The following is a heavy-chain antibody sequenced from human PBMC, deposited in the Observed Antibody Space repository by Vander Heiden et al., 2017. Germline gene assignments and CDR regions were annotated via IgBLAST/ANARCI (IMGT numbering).Heavy chain of an antibody. Sequence: EVQPLESRGGLVHPGRSLRLSCAPPGFPFTRHPISCIRQAPGKGLEWVSAISGSGGSTYYADSVKGRFTISRDNSKNTLYLQMNSLRAEDTAVYYCARGPGDSWYFDLWGRGTLVTVSS. V-gene: IGHV3-23*01. CDR1: GFPFTRHP. J-gene: IGHJ2*01. CDR3: ARGPGDSWYFDL. D-gene: IGHD3-16*01. CDR2: ISGSGGST.